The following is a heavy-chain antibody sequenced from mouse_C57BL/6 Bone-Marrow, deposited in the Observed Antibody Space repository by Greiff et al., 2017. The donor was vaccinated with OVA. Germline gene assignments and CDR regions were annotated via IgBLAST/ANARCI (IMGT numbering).Heavy chain of an antibody. J-gene: IGHJ3*01. V-gene: IGHV1-47*01. CDR1: GYTFTTYP. CDR2: FHPYNDDT. D-gene: IGHD2-4*01. CDR3: ARRGYYDSWFAY. Sequence: VKVVESGAELVKPGASVKMSCKASGYTFTTYPIEWMKQNHGKSLEWIGNFHPYNDDTKYNEKFKGKATLTVEKSSSTVYLELSRLTSDDSAVYYCARRGYYDSWFAYWGQGTLVTVSA.